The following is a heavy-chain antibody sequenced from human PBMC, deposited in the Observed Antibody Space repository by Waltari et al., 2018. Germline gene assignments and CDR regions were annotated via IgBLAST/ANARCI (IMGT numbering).Heavy chain of an antibody. CDR2: LSAYNGNT. V-gene: IGHV1-18*01. J-gene: IGHJ3*02. Sequence: QVQLVQSGAEVKKPGASVKVSCKASGYTFTSYGISWVRQAPGQGLEGMGGLSAYNGNTNYAQKVQGRVTMTTDTSTSTAYMELRSLRSDDTAVYYCARALLWFGELRDDAFDIWGQGTMVTVSS. CDR1: GYTFTSYG. CDR3: ARALLWFGELRDDAFDI. D-gene: IGHD3-10*01.